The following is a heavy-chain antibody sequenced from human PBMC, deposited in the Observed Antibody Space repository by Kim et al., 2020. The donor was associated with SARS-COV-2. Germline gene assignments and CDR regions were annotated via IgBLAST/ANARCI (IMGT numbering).Heavy chain of an antibody. Sequence: GGSLRLSCAASGFTFSSYSMNWVRQAPGKGLEWVSSISSSSSYIYYEDSVKGRFTISRDNAKKSLYLQMNSLRAEDPAVYSCARMDGAYVDTAMALYWS. CDR2: ISSSSSYI. CDR1: GFTFSSYS. D-gene: IGHD5-18*01. V-gene: IGHV3-21*01. J-gene: IGHJ2*01. CDR3: ARMDGAYVDTAMALYWS.